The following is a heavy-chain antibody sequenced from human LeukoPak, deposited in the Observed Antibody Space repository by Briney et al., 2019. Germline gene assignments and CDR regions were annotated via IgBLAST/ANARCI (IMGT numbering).Heavy chain of an antibody. Sequence: SETLSLTCAVYGGSFSGYYWSWIRQPPGKGLEWIGEINHGGSTNYNPSLKSRVTISVDTSKNQFSLKLSSVTAADTAVYYCARLRATEWELPPWGQGTLVTVSS. CDR3: ARLRATEWELPP. D-gene: IGHD1-26*01. CDR1: GGSFSGYY. CDR2: INHGGST. J-gene: IGHJ5*02. V-gene: IGHV4-34*01.